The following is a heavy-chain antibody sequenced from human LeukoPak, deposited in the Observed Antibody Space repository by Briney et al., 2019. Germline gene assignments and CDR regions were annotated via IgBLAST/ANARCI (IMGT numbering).Heavy chain of an antibody. V-gene: IGHV3-64*01. D-gene: IGHD6-19*01. Sequence: PGGSLRLSCAASGFTFSSYAMHWVRQAPGKGLEYVSAISSNGGSTYYANSVKGRFTISRDNSKNTLYLQMGSLRAEDMAVYYCAGDKTTGGWYEFDYWGQGTLVTVSS. CDR3: AGDKTTGGWYEFDY. CDR2: ISSNGGST. CDR1: GFTFSSYA. J-gene: IGHJ4*02.